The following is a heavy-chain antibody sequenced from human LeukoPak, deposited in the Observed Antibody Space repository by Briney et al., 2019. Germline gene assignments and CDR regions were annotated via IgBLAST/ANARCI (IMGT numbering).Heavy chain of an antibody. D-gene: IGHD2-15*01. CDR3: AKVLRRYCSGGSCYSTLDY. CDR2: ISYDGSNK. CDR1: GFTFSSYG. Sequence: GGSLRLSCAASGFTFSSYGMHWVRQAPGKGLEWVAVISYDGSNKYYADSVKGLFTISRDNSKNTLYLQMNSLRAEDTAVYYCAKVLRRYCSGGSCYSTLDYWGQGTLVTVSS. V-gene: IGHV3-30*18. J-gene: IGHJ4*02.